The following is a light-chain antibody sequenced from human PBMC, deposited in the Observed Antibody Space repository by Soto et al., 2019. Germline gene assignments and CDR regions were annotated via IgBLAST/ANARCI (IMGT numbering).Light chain of an antibody. CDR1: SSDVGGYNY. CDR2: EVY. Sequence: QSVLTQPPSASGSPGQSVTISCTGTSSDVGGYNYVSWYQHHPGKAPKLIIYEVYKRPSGVPDRFSGSKSGNTAALTVSGLQAEDEADYYCSSYVGTNCYVFGTGTKLTVL. CDR3: SSYVGTNCYV. J-gene: IGLJ1*01. V-gene: IGLV2-8*01.